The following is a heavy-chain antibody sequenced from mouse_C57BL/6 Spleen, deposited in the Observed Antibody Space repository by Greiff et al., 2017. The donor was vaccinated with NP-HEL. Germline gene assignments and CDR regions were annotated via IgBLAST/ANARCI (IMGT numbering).Heavy chain of an antibody. CDR1: GYTFTSYW. V-gene: IGHV1-64*01. J-gene: IGHJ1*03. CDR3: ARHGYNWYFDV. CDR2: IHPNSGST. D-gene: IGHD2-2*01. Sequence: QVQLQQPGAELVKPGASVKLSCKASGYTFTSYWMHWVKQRPGQGLEWIGMIHPNSGSTNYNEKFKSKATLTVYKSSSTAYMQLSSLTSEDSAVYYCARHGYNWYFDVWGTGTTVTVSS.